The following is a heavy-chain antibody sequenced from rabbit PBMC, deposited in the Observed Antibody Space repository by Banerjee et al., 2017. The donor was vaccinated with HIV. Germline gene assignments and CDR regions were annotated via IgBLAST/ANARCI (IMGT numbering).Heavy chain of an antibody. V-gene: IGHV1S45*01. CDR3: VRGGGNWWMPFFAL. J-gene: IGHJ6*01. D-gene: IGHD1-1*01. CDR2: IYAGSSGNT. Sequence: QEQLVESGGGLVQPEGSLTLTCKASGFDLSSYYYMCWVRQAPGKGLEWIACIYAGSSGNTYYATWAKGRFTISKTSSTTVTLQMTSLTAADTATYFCVRGGGNWWMPFFALRGPGTLVTVS. CDR1: GFDLSSYYY.